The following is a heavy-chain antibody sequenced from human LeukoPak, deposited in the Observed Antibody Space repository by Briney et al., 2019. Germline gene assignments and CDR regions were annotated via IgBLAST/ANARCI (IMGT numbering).Heavy chain of an antibody. V-gene: IGHV4-30-2*01. Sequence: SETLSLTCAVSGGSISSGGYSWSWIRQPPGKGLEWIGYIYHSGSTYYNPSLKSRVTISVDRSKNQFSLKLSSVTAADTAVYYCAREAYYYGSGISSYFDYGGQGPLVTVPP. CDR1: GGSISSGGYS. D-gene: IGHD3-10*01. CDR3: AREAYYYGSGISSYFDY. J-gene: IGHJ4*02. CDR2: IYHSGST.